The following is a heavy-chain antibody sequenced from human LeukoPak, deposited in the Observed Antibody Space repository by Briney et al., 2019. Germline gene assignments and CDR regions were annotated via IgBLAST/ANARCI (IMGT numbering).Heavy chain of an antibody. V-gene: IGHV4-30-2*01. CDR1: GGSISSGGYS. Sequence: SETLSLTCAVSGGSISSGGYSWSWIRQPPGKGLEWIGYICHSGSTYYNPSLKSRVTISVDRSKNQFSLKLSSVTAADTAVYYCARGSGWFDPWGQGTLVTVSS. CDR3: ARGSGWFDP. J-gene: IGHJ5*02. CDR2: ICHSGST.